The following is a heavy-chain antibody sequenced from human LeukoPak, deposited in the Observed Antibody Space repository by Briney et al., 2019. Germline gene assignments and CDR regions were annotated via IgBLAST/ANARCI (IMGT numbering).Heavy chain of an antibody. J-gene: IGHJ4*02. CDR1: GGSISSSGYY. CDR2: VYYSGTT. D-gene: IGHD6-13*01. Sequence: PSETLSLTCSVSGGSISSSGYYWGWIRQPPGKGLEWIGSVYYSGTTYYNPSLKSRVTISVDTSKNQFSLRLSSVTAADTAVYYCAREYSSSRYGYWGQETLVSVSS. CDR3: AREYSSSRYGY. V-gene: IGHV4-39*07.